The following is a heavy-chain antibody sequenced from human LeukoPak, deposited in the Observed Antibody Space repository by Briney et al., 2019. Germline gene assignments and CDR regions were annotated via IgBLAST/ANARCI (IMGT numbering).Heavy chain of an antibody. CDR1: GFTFSSYA. CDR2: MSYDGSNK. CDR3: ARDRGGSYYDLNY. D-gene: IGHD1-26*01. J-gene: IGHJ4*02. V-gene: IGHV3-30-3*01. Sequence: GRSLRLSCAASGFTFSSYAMHWVRQAPGKGLEWVAVMSYDGSNKYYADSVKGRFTISRDNSKNTLYLQMNSLRAEDTAVYYCARDRGGSYYDLNYWGQGTLVTVSS.